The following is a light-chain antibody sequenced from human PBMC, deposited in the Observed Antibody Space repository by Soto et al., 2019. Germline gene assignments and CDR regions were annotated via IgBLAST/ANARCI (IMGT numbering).Light chain of an antibody. CDR1: QSITNW. CDR3: QQYNTYST. Sequence: DIQMTQSPSSLSASVGDRVTITCRASQSITNWLAWYQQKPGKAPKLLIYDASSLESGVPSRFSGGGFGTEFTLTINSLQPDDFATYYCQQYNTYSTFGQGTK. V-gene: IGKV1-5*01. CDR2: DAS. J-gene: IGKJ1*01.